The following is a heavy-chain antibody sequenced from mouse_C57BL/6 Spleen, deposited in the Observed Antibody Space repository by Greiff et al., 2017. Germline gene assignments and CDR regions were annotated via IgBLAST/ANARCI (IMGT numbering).Heavy chain of an antibody. J-gene: IGHJ4*01. CDR2: ISDGGSYT. D-gene: IGHD1-1*01. V-gene: IGHV5-4*01. CDR3: ARGGGTTVVADYAMDY. CDR1: GFTFSSYA. Sequence: EVQLVESGGGLVKPGGSLKLSCAASGFTFSSYAMSWVRQTPEKRLEWVATISDGGSYTYYPDNVKGRFTISRDNAKNNQYLQMSHLKSEDTAMYYCARGGGTTVVADYAMDYWGQGTSVTVSS.